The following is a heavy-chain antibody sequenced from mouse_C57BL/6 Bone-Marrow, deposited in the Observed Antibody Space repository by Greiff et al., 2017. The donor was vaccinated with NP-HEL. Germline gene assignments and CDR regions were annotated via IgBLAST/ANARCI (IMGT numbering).Heavy chain of an antibody. CDR2: INPYNGGT. J-gene: IGHJ3*01. D-gene: IGHD2-14*01. CDR1: GYTFTDYY. Sequence: EVQLQQSGPVLVKPGDSVKMSCKASGYTFTDYYMNWVKQSHGKSLEWIGVINPYNGGTSYNQKFKGKATLNVDKSSSTAYMELNSLTSEDSAVYYCARDRVPWFAYWGQGTLVTVSA. V-gene: IGHV1-19*01. CDR3: ARDRVPWFAY.